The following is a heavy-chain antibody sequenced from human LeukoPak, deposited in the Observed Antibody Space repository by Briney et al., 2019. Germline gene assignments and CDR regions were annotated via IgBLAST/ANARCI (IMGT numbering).Heavy chain of an antibody. J-gene: IGHJ4*02. D-gene: IGHD7-27*01. CDR1: GYSFTNSW. CDR2: IDPSDSYT. V-gene: IGHV5-10-1*01. CDR3: ARLAAGDRGYYFDY. Sequence: GESLKISCKGSGYSFTNSWISLVRQMPGIGLELMGRIDPSDSYTDYSPSFQGHVTISTDKSITTAYLQWSSLKASDTAMYYCARLAAGDRGYYFDYWGQGSLVTVSS.